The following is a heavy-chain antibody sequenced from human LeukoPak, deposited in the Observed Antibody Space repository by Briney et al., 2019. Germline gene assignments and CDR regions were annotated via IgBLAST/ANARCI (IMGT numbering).Heavy chain of an antibody. CDR2: ISGSSSTI. J-gene: IGHJ4*02. CDR1: GFTFSTYS. V-gene: IGHV3-48*04. CDR3: ARDDSIAGDYGDSSY. D-gene: IGHD4-17*01. Sequence: PGGSLRLSCAASGFTFSTYSMNWVRQAPGKGLEWVSYISGSSSTIYYADSVKGRFTISRDNAKNSLYLQMNSLRAEDTAVYYCARDDSIAGDYGDSSYWGQGTLVTVSS.